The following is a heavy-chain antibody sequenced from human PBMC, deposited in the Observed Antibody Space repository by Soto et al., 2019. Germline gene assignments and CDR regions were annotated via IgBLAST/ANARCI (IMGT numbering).Heavy chain of an antibody. J-gene: IGHJ4*02. V-gene: IGHV1-18*03. CDR3: ARFGSGWPLDN. CDR2: ISAYNGDT. CDR1: GYTFTNYG. Sequence: QVQLVQSGAEVKKPGASVKVSCKASGYTFTNYGISWVRQAPGQRLEWMGWISAYNGDTNYSQKFQDRVTMTTETSPSPAYMELRSLRSDDMAVYYCARFGSGWPLDNWGQGTLVTVSS. D-gene: IGHD6-19*01.